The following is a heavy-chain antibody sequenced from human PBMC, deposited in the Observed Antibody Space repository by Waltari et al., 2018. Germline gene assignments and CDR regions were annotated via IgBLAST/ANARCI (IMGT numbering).Heavy chain of an antibody. D-gene: IGHD6-13*01. Sequence: QVQLQESGPGLVKPSQTLSLTCTVSGGSISSGGYSWSWTRQHPGKGLEWIGYIYYSGSTYYNPSLKSRVTISVDTSKNQFSLKLSSVTAADTAVYYCARILIAAAGIKVDYWGQGTLVTVSS. CDR2: IYYSGST. CDR3: ARILIAAAGIKVDY. CDR1: GGSISSGGYS. V-gene: IGHV4-31*03. J-gene: IGHJ4*02.